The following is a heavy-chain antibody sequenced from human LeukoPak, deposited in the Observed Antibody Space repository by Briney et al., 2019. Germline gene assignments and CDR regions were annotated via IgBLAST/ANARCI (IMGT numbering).Heavy chain of an antibody. Sequence: GGSLRLSCAASGFTLSSYWMSWVRQAPGKGLEWVANIKEDGGEKYYVDSVKGRFTISRDNARNSLYLQMNSLRVEDTAVYYCARARFETTVAALIRKKNYYYYYMDVWGKGTTVTVSS. D-gene: IGHD4-23*01. CDR3: ARARFETTVAALIRKKNYYYYYMDV. V-gene: IGHV3-7*01. CDR1: GFTLSSYW. J-gene: IGHJ6*03. CDR2: IKEDGGEK.